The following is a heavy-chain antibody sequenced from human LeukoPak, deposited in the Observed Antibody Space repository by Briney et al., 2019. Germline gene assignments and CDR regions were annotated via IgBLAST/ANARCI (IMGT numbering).Heavy chain of an antibody. J-gene: IGHJ3*02. D-gene: IGHD5-18*01. Sequence: PGGSLRLSCAASGSTFSSNAMSWVRQAPGKGLEWVSAISGSGATTYYAASVKGRFTISRDNSKNTLYLHMNSLRAEDTAVYYCAKAAGYSYGYNAFDIWGQGTMVTVS. CDR3: AKAAGYSYGYNAFDI. CDR1: GSTFSSNA. CDR2: ISGSGATT. V-gene: IGHV3-23*01.